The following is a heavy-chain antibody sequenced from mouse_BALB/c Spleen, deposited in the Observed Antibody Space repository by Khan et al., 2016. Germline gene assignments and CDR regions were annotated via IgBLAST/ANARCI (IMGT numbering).Heavy chain of an antibody. CDR1: GYTFTSYW. D-gene: IGHD3-3*01. CDR2: IYPGDGDT. J-gene: IGHJ4*01. Sequence: QVQLQQPGAELARPGASVKLSCKASGYTFTSYWMQWVKQRPGQGLEWIGAIYPGDGDTRYTQKFKGKATLTADKSSNTAYMQLSSLASEDSAVDYCAKGGRAMSYWGQGTSVTVSS. CDR3: AKGGRAMSY. V-gene: IGHV1-87*01.